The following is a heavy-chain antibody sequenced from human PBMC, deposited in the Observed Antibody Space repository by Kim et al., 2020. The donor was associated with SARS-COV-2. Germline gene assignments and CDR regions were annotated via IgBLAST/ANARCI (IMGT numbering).Heavy chain of an antibody. J-gene: IGHJ5*02. CDR1: GGSISSDGYY. V-gene: IGHV4-31*03. CDR2: IYYSGST. Sequence: SETLSLTCTVSGGSISSDGYYWSWVRQHPGKGLEWIGYIYYSGSTYYNPSLKSRLTISTDTSKNHFSLRLSSVTAADTAVYYCARVDSSSWYDDWGQGT. D-gene: IGHD6-13*01. CDR3: ARVDSSSWYDD.